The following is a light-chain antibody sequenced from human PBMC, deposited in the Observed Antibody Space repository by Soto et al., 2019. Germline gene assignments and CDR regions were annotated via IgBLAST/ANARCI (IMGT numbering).Light chain of an antibody. Sequence: EIVLTQSPGTLSLSPGERATLSSRASQSVSSSYLAWYQQKPGQAPRLLSYGASSRATGIPDRFSGSGSGTDFTLTISRLEPEDFAVYYCQQYGSSWWTFGQGTKVDI. CDR3: QQYGSSWWT. CDR1: QSVSSSY. V-gene: IGKV3-20*01. J-gene: IGKJ1*01. CDR2: GAS.